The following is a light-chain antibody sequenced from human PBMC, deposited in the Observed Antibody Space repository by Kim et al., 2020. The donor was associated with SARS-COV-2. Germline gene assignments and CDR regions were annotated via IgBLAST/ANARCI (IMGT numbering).Light chain of an antibody. Sequence: PGPSITISSTGTSSVVGNYNLVSWYQQHPGKAPKLMIYEVTKRPSGVSNRFSGSKSGNTASLTISGLQAEDEADYYCCSYAGSRNVFGGGTQLTVL. V-gene: IGLV2-23*02. CDR2: EVT. CDR3: CSYAGSRNV. CDR1: SSVVGNYNL. J-gene: IGLJ7*01.